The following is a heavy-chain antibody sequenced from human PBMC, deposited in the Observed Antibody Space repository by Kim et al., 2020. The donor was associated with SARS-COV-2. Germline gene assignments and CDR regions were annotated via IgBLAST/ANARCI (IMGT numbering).Heavy chain of an antibody. Sequence: GGSLRLSCAASGFTFSSYSMNWVRQAPGKGLEWVSSISSSSSYIYYADSVKGRFTISRDNAKNSLYLQMNSLRAEDTAVYYCARTRIEDGSGDYYYGMDVWGQGTTVTVSS. CDR3: ARTRIEDGSGDYYYGMDV. J-gene: IGHJ6*02. CDR2: ISSSSSYI. CDR1: GFTFSSYS. V-gene: IGHV3-21*01. D-gene: IGHD3-10*01.